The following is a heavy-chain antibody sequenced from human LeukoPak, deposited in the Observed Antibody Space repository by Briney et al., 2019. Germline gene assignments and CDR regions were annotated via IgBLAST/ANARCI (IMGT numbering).Heavy chain of an antibody. Sequence: ASVKVSCKASGYTFTGYYMHWVRQAPGQGLEWMGWINPNSGGTNYAQKFQGRVTMTRDTSISTAYMDLKTLRSDDTAVYYCAVAGPGHWFDPWGQGTLVTVSS. V-gene: IGHV1-2*02. CDR2: INPNSGGT. J-gene: IGHJ5*02. CDR1: GYTFTGYY. CDR3: AVAGPGHWFDP.